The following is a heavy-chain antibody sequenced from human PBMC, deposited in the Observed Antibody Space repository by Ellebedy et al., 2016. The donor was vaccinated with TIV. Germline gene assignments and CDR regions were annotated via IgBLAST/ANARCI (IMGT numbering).Heavy chain of an antibody. CDR2: INPNSGGT. D-gene: IGHD6-19*01. Sequence: ASVKVSCKASGYTFTGYYMHWVRQAPGQGLEWMGWINPNSGGTNYAQKVQGRVTMTRDTSISTAYMELSRLRSDDTAVYYCARGDSSGWSIYGMDVWGQGTTVTVSS. V-gene: IGHV1-2*02. CDR1: GYTFTGYY. CDR3: ARGDSSGWSIYGMDV. J-gene: IGHJ6*02.